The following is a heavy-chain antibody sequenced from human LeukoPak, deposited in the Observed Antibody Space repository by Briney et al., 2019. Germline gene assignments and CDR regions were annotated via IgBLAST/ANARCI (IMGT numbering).Heavy chain of an antibody. CDR1: GFTFSNYA. CDR3: ARDPNGDYIGAFEL. D-gene: IGHD4-17*01. J-gene: IGHJ3*01. Sequence: GGSLRLSCAASGFTFSNYAVMWVRQAPGQGLEWVSAITSGGAPRYADSVKGRFTISRDNSKNTPYLQMNSLRAEDTAQYFCARDPNGDYIGAFELWGRGTVVTVSS. CDR2: ITSGGAP. V-gene: IGHV3-23*01.